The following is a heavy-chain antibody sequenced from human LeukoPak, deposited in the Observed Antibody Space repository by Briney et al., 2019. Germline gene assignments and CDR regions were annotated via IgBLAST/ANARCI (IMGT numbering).Heavy chain of an antibody. Sequence: GGSLRLSCAASGFTFSSYAMSWVRQAPGKGLKWVSAISGSGGSTYYADSVKGRFTISRDNSKNTLYLQMNSLRAEDTAVYYCANSRRFLEWFFDYWGQGTLVTVSS. V-gene: IGHV3-23*01. J-gene: IGHJ4*02. CDR1: GFTFSSYA. D-gene: IGHD3-3*01. CDR3: ANSRRFLEWFFDY. CDR2: ISGSGGST.